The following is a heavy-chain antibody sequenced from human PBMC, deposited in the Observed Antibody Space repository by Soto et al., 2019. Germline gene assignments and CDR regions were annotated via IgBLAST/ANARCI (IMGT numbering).Heavy chain of an antibody. CDR3: ARRPVRGGNSGVGFDP. D-gene: IGHD2-15*01. V-gene: IGHV4-39*01. J-gene: IGHJ5*02. CDR2: MYSTGST. Sequence: QVRLQESGPGLVKPSETLSLNCTVSGDSIGSVKYHWGWIRQSPGKGLEWIGSMYSTGSTQYNPSLKSRVTMSVDTSTNKFSLKLRSVTAADTAIYYCARRPVRGGNSGVGFDPWGQGTLVTVSS. CDR1: GDSIGSVKYH.